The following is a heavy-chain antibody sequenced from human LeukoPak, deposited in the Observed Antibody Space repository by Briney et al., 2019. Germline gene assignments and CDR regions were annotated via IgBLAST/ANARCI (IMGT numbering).Heavy chain of an antibody. J-gene: IGHJ5*02. CDR2: ISGSGGST. CDR3: AQRTSHDR. V-gene: IGHV3-23*01. Sequence: GGSLRLSCAASGFTFDDYGMSWVRQAPGKGLEWVSAISGSGGSTYYADSVKGRFTISRDNSKNTLYLQMNSLRAGDTAVYYCAQRTSHDRWGQGTLVTASS. CDR1: GFTFDDYG. D-gene: IGHD6-25*01.